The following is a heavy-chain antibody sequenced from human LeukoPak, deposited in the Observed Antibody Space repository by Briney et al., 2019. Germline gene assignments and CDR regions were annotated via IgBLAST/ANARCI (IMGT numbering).Heavy chain of an antibody. D-gene: IGHD6-6*01. CDR1: GFTVSSNY. Sequence: GGSLRLSCAASGFTVSSNYMSWVRQAPGKGLEWVSVIYSGGSTYYADSVKGRFTISRDNSKNTLYLNMNSLRAEATAVYSCARGSSSGDAFDYWGPGTLVTVSS. J-gene: IGHJ4*02. CDR2: IYSGGST. CDR3: ARGSSSGDAFDY. V-gene: IGHV3-53*01.